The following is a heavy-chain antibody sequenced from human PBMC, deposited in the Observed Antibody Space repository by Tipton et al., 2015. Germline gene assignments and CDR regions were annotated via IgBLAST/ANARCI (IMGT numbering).Heavy chain of an antibody. CDR1: GYSFSDYD. CDR3: TRRQKHTKSWFPNYYYYGLDV. CDR2: MNPNSGNT. Sequence: QSGPEVKKPGASMTVSCKASGYSFSDYDINWVRQAAGQGLEWMGWMNPNSGNTRFAHKFQGRITMTRNSSISTSYMELSSLTSEDTAVYYCTRRQKHTKSWFPNYYYYGLDVWGQGTTVIVSS. J-gene: IGHJ6*02. D-gene: IGHD3-10*01. V-gene: IGHV1-8*02.